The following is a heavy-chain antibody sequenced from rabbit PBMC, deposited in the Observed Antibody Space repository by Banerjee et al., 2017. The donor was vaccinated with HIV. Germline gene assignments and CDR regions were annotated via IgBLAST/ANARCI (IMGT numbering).Heavy chain of an antibody. V-gene: IGHV1S40*01. CDR2: IGAGSSGNT. CDR1: GFSLSSYA. Sequence: QSLEESGGDLVKPGASLTLTCTASGFSLSSYAMCWVRQAPGKGLEWIACIGAGSSGNTYYASWAKGRFTISKTSSTVTLQMTSLTAADTATYVCARSDAGYSYAFNLWGPGTLVTVS. D-gene: IGHD8-1*01. CDR3: ARSDAGYSYAFNL. J-gene: IGHJ4*01.